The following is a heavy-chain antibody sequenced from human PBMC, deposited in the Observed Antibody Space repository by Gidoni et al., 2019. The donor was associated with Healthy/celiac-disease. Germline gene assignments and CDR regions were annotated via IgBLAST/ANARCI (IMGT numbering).Heavy chain of an antibody. J-gene: IGHJ4*02. V-gene: IGHV3-53*01. D-gene: IGHD2-2*01. Sequence: EVQLVESGGGLIQPGGSLRLSCAASGFTVSSNYMSWVRQAPGKGLEWVSVIYSGGSTYYADSVKGRFTISRDNSKNTLYLQMNSLRAEDTAVYYCARDLGAYCSSTSCSNYWGQGTLVTVSS. CDR3: ARDLGAYCSSTSCSNY. CDR2: IYSGGST. CDR1: GFTVSSNY.